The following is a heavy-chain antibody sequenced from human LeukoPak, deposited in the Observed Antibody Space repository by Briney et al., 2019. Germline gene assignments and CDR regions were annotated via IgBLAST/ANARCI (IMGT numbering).Heavy chain of an antibody. V-gene: IGHV4-38-2*01. CDR3: ARRYSSDWFFDY. J-gene: IGHJ4*02. Sequence: SETLSLTCAASGYSISSGYVWGWIRQPPGRGREGFGSSHYTGSTYYNPSLKSRLTISLDTSKNQLSLKLSSVTAADTAVYYCARRYSSDWFFDYWGQGTLVTVSS. D-gene: IGHD6-19*01. CDR2: SHYTGST. CDR1: GYSISSGYV.